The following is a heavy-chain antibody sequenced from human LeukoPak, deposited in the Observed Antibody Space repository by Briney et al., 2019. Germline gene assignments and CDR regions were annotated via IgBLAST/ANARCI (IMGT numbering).Heavy chain of an antibody. D-gene: IGHD6-13*01. CDR2: INTNTGNP. CDR1: GGTFNRYA. J-gene: IGHJ4*02. CDR3: ARVRGIAAAEAFDY. V-gene: IGHV7-4-1*02. Sequence: ASVKVSCKASGGTFNRYAISWVRQAPGQGLEWMGWINTNTGNPTYAQGFTGRFVFSLDTSVSTAYLQISSLKAEDTAVYYCARVRGIAAAEAFDYWGQGTLVTVSS.